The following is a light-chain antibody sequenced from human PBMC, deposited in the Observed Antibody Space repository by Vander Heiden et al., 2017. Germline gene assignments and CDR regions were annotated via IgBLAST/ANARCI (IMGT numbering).Light chain of an antibody. CDR3: SSYTSSSTYVV. V-gene: IGLV2-18*02. CDR2: EVS. J-gene: IGLJ2*01. CDR1: SSDVGSYNR. Sequence: QSALPQPPPVSRSPGQSVTLSCTGPSSDVGSYNRVSWEQQPPGTAPKLMIDEVSNRPSGVPDRFSGSKAGNTASLTISGLQAEDEADYYCSSYTSSSTYVVFGGGTKLTVL.